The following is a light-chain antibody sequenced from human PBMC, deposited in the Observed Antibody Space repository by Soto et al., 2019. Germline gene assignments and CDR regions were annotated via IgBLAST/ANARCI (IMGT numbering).Light chain of an antibody. J-gene: IGKJ5*01. CDR3: KPLNSYQIP. Sequence: DIQMTQSPSLVSASVGDRANITCRASQGISSYLAWYQQKPGKATKLLIYAEYTLQSGVKSRFSGSGSGTDFTLTIRSMQPEDFATYFCKPLNSYQIPLGKGPRLELK. V-gene: IGKV1-9*01. CDR2: AEY. CDR1: QGISSY.